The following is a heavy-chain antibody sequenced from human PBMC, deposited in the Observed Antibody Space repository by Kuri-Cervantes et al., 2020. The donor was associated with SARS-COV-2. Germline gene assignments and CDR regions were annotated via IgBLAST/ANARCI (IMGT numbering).Heavy chain of an antibody. D-gene: IGHD4-17*01. CDR1: GFTFSSYA. V-gene: IGHV3-64D*08. Sequence: GESLKISCSASGFTFSSYAMHWVRQAAGKGLEYVSAISSNGGSTYYADSVKGRYTNSRDNSKITLYHQMSSLRAEDTAVYYCVKDVGYGDLAFGYWGQGTLVTVSS. CDR3: VKDVGYGDLAFGY. CDR2: ISSNGGST. J-gene: IGHJ4*02.